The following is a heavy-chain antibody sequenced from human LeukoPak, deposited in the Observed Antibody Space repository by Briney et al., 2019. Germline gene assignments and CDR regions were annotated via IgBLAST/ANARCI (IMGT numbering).Heavy chain of an antibody. CDR2: ITDSGGRA. V-gene: IGHV3-23*01. CDR1: GFTFSNYA. J-gene: IGHJ4*02. D-gene: IGHD3-22*01. Sequence: PGGSLRLSCAASGFTFSNYAMNWVRQAPGKGLEWVSGITDSGGRAYYADSVKGRFTISRDNAKKSLYLQMNRMRAEDTAVYYCARDDSSGYFFDQWGQGTLVTVSS. CDR3: ARDDSSGYFFDQ.